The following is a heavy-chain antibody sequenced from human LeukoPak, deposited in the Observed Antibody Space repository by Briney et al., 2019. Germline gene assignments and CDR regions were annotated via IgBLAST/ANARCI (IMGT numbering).Heavy chain of an antibody. V-gene: IGHV3-7*01. Sequence: PGGSLRLSCAASGFTISSYWMSWVRQAPGKGREWVANIKQDGSEKYYVDSVKGRFTISRDNAKNSLYLQMNSLRAEDTAVYYCARSRGSTYYYDSSGYYYRYWWEGTLVTVSS. J-gene: IGHJ4*02. D-gene: IGHD3-22*01. CDR3: ARSRGSTYYYDSSGYYYRY. CDR2: IKQDGSEK. CDR1: GFTISSYW.